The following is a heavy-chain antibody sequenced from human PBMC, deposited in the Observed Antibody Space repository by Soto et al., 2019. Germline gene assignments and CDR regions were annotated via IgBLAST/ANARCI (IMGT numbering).Heavy chain of an antibody. J-gene: IGHJ4*02. CDR1: GGSISSSSYY. V-gene: IGHV4-39*01. CDR2: IYYSGST. Sequence: SETLSLTCTVSGGSISSSSYYWGWIRQPPGKGLEWIGSIYYSGSTYYNPSLKSRVTISVDTSKNQFSLKLSSVTAADTAVYYWARSQLYGRSFDYWGQGTLVTVSS. CDR3: ARSQLYGRSFDY. D-gene: IGHD2-2*02.